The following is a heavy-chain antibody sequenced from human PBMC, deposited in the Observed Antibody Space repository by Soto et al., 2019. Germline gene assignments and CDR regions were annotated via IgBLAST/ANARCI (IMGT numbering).Heavy chain of an antibody. CDR2: INSDGFTT. V-gene: IGHV3-74*01. Sequence: GGSLRLSCAASGFTFSSYWMHWVRQAPGKGLVWVSRINSDGFTTNYADSVKGRFTISRDNAKNTLYLQMNSLRAEDTGVYYCARDLIASSGRDYWGLGTLVTVSS. CDR1: GFTFSSYW. J-gene: IGHJ4*02. CDR3: ARDLIASSGRDY. D-gene: IGHD6-6*01.